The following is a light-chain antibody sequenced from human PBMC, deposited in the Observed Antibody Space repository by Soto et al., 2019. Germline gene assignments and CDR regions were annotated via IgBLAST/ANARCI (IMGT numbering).Light chain of an antibody. CDR1: SRDVGGYNY. CDR2: EVY. Sequence: QSALTQPTSASGSPGQSVTISCTGTSRDVGGYNYVSWYQQHPGKAPKLIIYEVYKRPSGVPDRFSGSKSGNTAALTVSGLQAEDEADYYCSSSVGTNSYVFGTGTKVTVL. J-gene: IGLJ1*01. CDR3: SSSVGTNSYV. V-gene: IGLV2-8*01.